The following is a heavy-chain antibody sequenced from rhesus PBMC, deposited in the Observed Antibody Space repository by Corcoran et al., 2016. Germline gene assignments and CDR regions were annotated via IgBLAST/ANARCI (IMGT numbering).Heavy chain of an antibody. D-gene: IGHD3S6*01. CDR3: TGDTYSGWVGLDS. V-gene: IGHV3S16*01. Sequence: EVQLVESGGGLVQPGGSLRLSCAASGFTFSDYYMTWLRQAPGKGRESVSSISSTSSYIYYADSVEGRFTISRDNAKNSLSLQMNSLKTEDTAVYYCTGDTYSGWVGLDSWGQGVVVTVSS. CDR2: ISSTSSYI. J-gene: IGHJ6*01. CDR1: GFTFSDYY.